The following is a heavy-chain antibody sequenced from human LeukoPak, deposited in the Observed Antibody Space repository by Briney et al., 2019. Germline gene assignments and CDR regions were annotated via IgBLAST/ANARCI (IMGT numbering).Heavy chain of an antibody. D-gene: IGHD6-19*01. CDR1: GDSISSYY. Sequence: SETLSLTCTVSGDSISSYYWSWIRQPPGKGLEWIGEMYLGGTTNFNPSLKSRVTILIDKSKNQLSLQLTSVTAADTAVYYCAGLEGRYSTDWFYFFDYWGQGALVTVSS. V-gene: IGHV4-59*12. CDR2: MYLGGTT. CDR3: AGLEGRYSTDWFYFFDY. J-gene: IGHJ4*02.